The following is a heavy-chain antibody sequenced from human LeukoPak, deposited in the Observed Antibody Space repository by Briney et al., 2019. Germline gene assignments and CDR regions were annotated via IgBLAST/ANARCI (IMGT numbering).Heavy chain of an antibody. J-gene: IGHJ2*01. CDR3: ARDGSGDWYFDL. V-gene: IGHV3-48*03. CDR1: GFTFSSYE. Sequence: GGSLRLSCAASGFTFSSYEMNWVRQAPGKGLEWVSYISSSGSTIYYADSVKGRSTISRDNAKNSLYLQMNSLRAEDTAVYYCARDGSGDWYFDLWGRGTLVTVSS. D-gene: IGHD3-10*01. CDR2: ISSSGSTI.